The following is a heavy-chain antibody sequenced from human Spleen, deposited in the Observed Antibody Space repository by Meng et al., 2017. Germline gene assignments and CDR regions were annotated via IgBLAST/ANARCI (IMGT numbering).Heavy chain of an antibody. CDR3: ARPSGYEYDSSGYDS. CDR2: INSDGSST. V-gene: IGHV3-74*01. D-gene: IGHD3-22*01. CDR1: GFTFSSYW. Sequence: GGSLRLSCAASGFTFSSYWMHWVRQAPGKGLVWVSRINSDGSSTSYADSVKGRFTISRDNAKNSLYLEMNSLRAEDTAVYYCARPSGYEYDSSGYDSWGQGTLVTVSS. J-gene: IGHJ4*02.